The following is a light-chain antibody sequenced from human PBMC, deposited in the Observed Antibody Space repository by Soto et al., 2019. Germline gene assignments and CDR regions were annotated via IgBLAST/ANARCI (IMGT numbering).Light chain of an antibody. Sequence: QSALTQPASVSGSPGQSITISCTGTSSDVGAYNYVSWHQQHPGKAPKLMIYDVSNRPSGVSNRFSGSKSGNTASLTISGLQAEDEADYYCSSYTSSSTWVFGGGTQLTVL. CDR2: DVS. CDR1: SSDVGAYNY. CDR3: SSYTSSSTWV. V-gene: IGLV2-14*01. J-gene: IGLJ3*02.